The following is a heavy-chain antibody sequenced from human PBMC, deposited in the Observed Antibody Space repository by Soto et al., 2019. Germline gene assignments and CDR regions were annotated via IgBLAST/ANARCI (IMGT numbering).Heavy chain of an antibody. V-gene: IGHV4-59*01. Sequence: SETLSLTCTVSGGSISTYYWTWIRQSPGKGPEWIGYVYHSGTTNYNPSLESRITKSLDTSKNQFSLKLNAVTTADTVLFYCARGGSGSYYNSDYFDYWGQGTLVTVSS. CDR3: ARGGSGSYYNSDYFDY. CDR2: VYHSGTT. CDR1: GGSISTYY. D-gene: IGHD3-10*01. J-gene: IGHJ4*02.